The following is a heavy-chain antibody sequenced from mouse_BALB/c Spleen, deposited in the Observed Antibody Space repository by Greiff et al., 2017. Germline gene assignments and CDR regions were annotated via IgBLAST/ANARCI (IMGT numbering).Heavy chain of an antibody. D-gene: IGHD2-1*01. V-gene: IGHV1-12*01. Sequence: VQLQQPGAELVKPGASVKMSCKASGYTFTSYNMHWVKQTPGQGLEWIGAIYPGNGDTSYNQKFKGKATLTADKSSSTAYMQLSSLTSEDSAVYYCAREGGNYPYYAMDYWGQGTSVTVSS. J-gene: IGHJ4*01. CDR2: IYPGNGDT. CDR3: AREGGNYPYYAMDY. CDR1: GYTFTSYN.